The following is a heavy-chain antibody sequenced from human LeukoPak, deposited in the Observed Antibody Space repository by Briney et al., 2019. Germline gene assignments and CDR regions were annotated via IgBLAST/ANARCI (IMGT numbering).Heavy chain of an antibody. V-gene: IGHV4-4*07. CDR2: IYTSGST. CDR3: WSRPTWIQLGDAFDI. D-gene: IGHD5-18*01. J-gene: IGHJ3*02. Sequence: PSETLSLTCTVSGGTISSYYWSWIRQPAGKGLEWVGRIYTSGSTNYYPSLKSRVTMSVETSKNQFSLKLSSVTAADTAVYYCWSRPTWIQLGDAFDIWGQGTMVTVSS. CDR1: GGTISSYY.